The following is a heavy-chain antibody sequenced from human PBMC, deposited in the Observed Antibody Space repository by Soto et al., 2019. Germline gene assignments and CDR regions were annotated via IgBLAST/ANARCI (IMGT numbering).Heavy chain of an antibody. CDR1: GFTFSSYA. CDR2: ISGSGGST. V-gene: IGHV3-23*01. D-gene: IGHD2-15*01. Sequence: GGSLRLTCAASGFTFSSYAMSWVRQAPGKGLEWVSAISGSGGSTYYADSVKGRFTISRDNSKNTLYLQMNSLRAEDTAVYYCAKSVGGLLRVPFDYWGQGTLVTVSS. J-gene: IGHJ4*02. CDR3: AKSVGGLLRVPFDY.